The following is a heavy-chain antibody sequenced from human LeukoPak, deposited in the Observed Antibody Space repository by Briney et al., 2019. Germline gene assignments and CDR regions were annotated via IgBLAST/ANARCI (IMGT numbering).Heavy chain of an antibody. J-gene: IGHJ6*03. CDR2: IYYSGST. CDR1: GGSISSYY. Sequence: SETLSLTCTVSGGSISSYYWSWIRQLPGKGLEWIGYIYYSGSTNYNPSLKSRVTISVDTSKNQFSLKLSSVTAADTAVYYCERTNYGDYSYYYYYYMDVWGKGTTVTVSS. V-gene: IGHV4-59*01. D-gene: IGHD4-17*01. CDR3: ERTNYGDYSYYYYYYMDV.